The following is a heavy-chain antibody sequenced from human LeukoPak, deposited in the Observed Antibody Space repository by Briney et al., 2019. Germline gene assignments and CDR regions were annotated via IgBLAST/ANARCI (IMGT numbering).Heavy chain of an antibody. D-gene: IGHD3-3*01. V-gene: IGHV1-2*02. CDR2: IKPKGGAT. CDR1: GYTFTGHF. CDR3: ARVREWEEISGAIPDYFDY. J-gene: IGHJ4*02. Sequence: ASVKVSCKASGYTFTGHFMNWVRQAPEQGFEWMGWIKPKGGATAYAQTFQGRVTMTRDTAINTAYLELSSLTSDNTAVYYCARVREWEEISGAIPDYFDYWGQGTLITVSS.